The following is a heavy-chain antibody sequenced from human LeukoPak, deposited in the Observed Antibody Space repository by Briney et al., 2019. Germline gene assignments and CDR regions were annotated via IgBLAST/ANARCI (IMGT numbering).Heavy chain of an antibody. CDR2: IYITGST. CDR1: GGSISSYY. Sequence: PSETLSLTCTVSGGSISSYYWSWIRQPPGKGLEWIGRIYITGSTNYNPSLKSRVSMSLDTSKNQLSLKLSSVTAADTAVYYCARVHYYDNSGYWFFDYWGQGTLVTVSS. D-gene: IGHD3-22*01. V-gene: IGHV4-4*07. J-gene: IGHJ4*02. CDR3: ARVHYYDNSGYWFFDY.